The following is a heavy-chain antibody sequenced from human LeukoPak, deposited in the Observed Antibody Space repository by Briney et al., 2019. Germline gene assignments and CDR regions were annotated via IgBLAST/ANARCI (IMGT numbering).Heavy chain of an antibody. J-gene: IGHJ5*02. CDR2: IYPGDSET. D-gene: IGHD3-10*01. V-gene: IGHV5-51*01. CDR3: ARHGYYGSRGDWFDP. CDR1: GYSFTSDW. Sequence: GESLKISCKGSGYSFTSDWIGWVRQMPGKGLECMGIIYPGDSETRYSPSFQGQVTISADKSISTAYLQWSSLKASDTAMYYCARHGYYGSRGDWFDPWGQGTLVTVSS.